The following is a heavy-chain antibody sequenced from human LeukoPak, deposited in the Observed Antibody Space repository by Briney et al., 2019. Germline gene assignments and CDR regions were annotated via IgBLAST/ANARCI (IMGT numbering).Heavy chain of an antibody. CDR2: IYTSGST. Sequence: SETLSLTCTVSGGSISSYYWSWIRQPAGKGLEWIGRIYTSGSTNYNPSLKSRVTMSVDTSKDQFSLKLSSATAADTAVYYCARVAAAGRYYYYYMDVWGKGTTVTVSS. CDR3: ARVAAAGRYYYYYMDV. D-gene: IGHD6-13*01. V-gene: IGHV4-4*07. J-gene: IGHJ6*03. CDR1: GGSISSYY.